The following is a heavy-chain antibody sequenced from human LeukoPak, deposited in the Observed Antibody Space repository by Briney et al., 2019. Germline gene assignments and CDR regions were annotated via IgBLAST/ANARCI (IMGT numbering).Heavy chain of an antibody. D-gene: IGHD2-2*01. CDR2: INPNSGGT. Sequence: ASVKVSCKASGYTFTVFYMHWVRQAPGQGLEWMGWINPNSGGTNYAQKFQGRVTMTRDTSTSTVYMELSSLRSEDTAVYYCARAYCSSTSCFDYWGQGTLVTVSS. J-gene: IGHJ4*02. CDR3: ARAYCSSTSCFDY. V-gene: IGHV1-2*02. CDR1: GYTFTVFY.